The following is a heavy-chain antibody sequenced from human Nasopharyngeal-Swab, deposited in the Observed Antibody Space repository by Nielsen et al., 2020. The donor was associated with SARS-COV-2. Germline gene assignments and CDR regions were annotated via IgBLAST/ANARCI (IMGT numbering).Heavy chain of an antibody. CDR2: IIHIFGTT. J-gene: IGHJ4*02. CDR3: ARGADVSTYYYDSSGYYYVPFDD. D-gene: IGHD3-22*01. V-gene: IGHV1-69*06. CDR1: GDTFCSYA. Sequence: SSVQVSCKAPGDTFCSYAISWGRQGPGQRLQWMGGIIHIFGTTNYAHKFQGRVTITADKSTTTAYMELSSLRSEDTAVYYCARGADVSTYYYDSSGYYYVPFDDWGLGTLVTVSS.